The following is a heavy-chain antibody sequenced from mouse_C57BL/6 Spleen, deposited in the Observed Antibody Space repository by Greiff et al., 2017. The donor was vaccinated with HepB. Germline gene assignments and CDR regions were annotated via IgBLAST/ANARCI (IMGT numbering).Heavy chain of an antibody. CDR3: ARHTPHYYGRSPFAY. CDR1: GFTFSSYG. CDR2: ISSGGSYT. Sequence: EVQRVESGGDLVKPGGSLKLSCAASGFTFSSYGMSWVRQTPDKRLEWVATISSGGSYTYYPDSVKGRFTISRDNAKNTLYLQMSSLKSEDTAMYYCARHTPHYYGRSPFAYWGQGTLVTVSA. V-gene: IGHV5-6*01. J-gene: IGHJ3*01. D-gene: IGHD1-1*01.